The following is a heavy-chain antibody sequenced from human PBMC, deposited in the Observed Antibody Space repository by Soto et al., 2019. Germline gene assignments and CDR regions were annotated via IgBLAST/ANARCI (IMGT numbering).Heavy chain of an antibody. J-gene: IGHJ4*02. CDR1: GFTFSSYW. D-gene: IGHD6-13*01. CDR3: AREAAAGTENDY. CDR2: INNDGSTR. V-gene: IGHV3-74*01. Sequence: GGSLRLSCAASGFTFSSYWMHWVRQAPGKGLVWVSRINNDGSTRSYADSVKGRFTISRDNAKNTLYLQMNSLRAEDTAVYYCAREAAAGTENDYWGQGTLVTVSS.